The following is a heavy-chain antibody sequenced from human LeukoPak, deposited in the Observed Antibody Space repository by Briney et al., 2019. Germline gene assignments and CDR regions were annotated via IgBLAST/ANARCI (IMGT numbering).Heavy chain of an antibody. J-gene: IGHJ4*02. D-gene: IGHD3-22*01. CDR3: AAPEDSSGYSAFDY. Sequence: ASVKVSCKASGYTFTGYYMHWVRQAPGQGLEWMGWINPNSGGTNYAQKFQGRVTMTRDTSTSTVYMELSSLRSEDTAVYYCAAPEDSSGYSAFDYWGQGTLVTVSS. CDR2: INPNSGGT. CDR1: GYTFTGYY. V-gene: IGHV1-2*02.